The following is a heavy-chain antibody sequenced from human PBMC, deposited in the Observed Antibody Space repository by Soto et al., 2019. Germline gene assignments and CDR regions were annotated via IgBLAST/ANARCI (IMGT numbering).Heavy chain of an antibody. J-gene: IGHJ5*02. V-gene: IGHV1-2*02. Sequence: QVQLVQSGAEVKEPGASVKVSCRTSGYTFTDHYINWVRQAPGQGPEYMGWIHPNSGDTKYTQRFQGRVTRTRDTSISTAYMELRRLTSDDTAVYYCARDLSRHSWKWFDPWGQGTLVTVSS. CDR3: ARDLSRHSWKWFDP. CDR2: IHPNSGDT. CDR1: GYTFTDHY. D-gene: IGHD1-1*01.